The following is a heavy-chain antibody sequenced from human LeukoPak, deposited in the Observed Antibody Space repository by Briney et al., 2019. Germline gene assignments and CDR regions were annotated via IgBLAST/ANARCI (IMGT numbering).Heavy chain of an antibody. V-gene: IGHV4-39*07. D-gene: IGHD2-15*01. CDR2: IYYSGST. Sequence: SSETLSLTCTVSGGSISSSGYYWGWIRQPPGKGLEWIGSIYYSGSTYYNPSLKSRVSISVDTSKNQFSLNLISVTAADTAVYYCARGTVGYCSGGSCQGWFDPWGQGTLVTVSS. J-gene: IGHJ5*02. CDR1: GGSISSSGYY. CDR3: ARGTVGYCSGGSCQGWFDP.